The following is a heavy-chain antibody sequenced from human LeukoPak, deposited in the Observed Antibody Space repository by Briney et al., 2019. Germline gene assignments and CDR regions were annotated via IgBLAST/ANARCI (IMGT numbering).Heavy chain of an antibody. D-gene: IGHD6-13*01. CDR1: GYAFTGYY. J-gene: IGHJ6*02. V-gene: IGHV1-2*02. CDR2: INPNSGGP. Sequence: GASVKVSCKASGYAFTGYYMHWVRQAPGQGLEWMGWINPNSGGPNYAQKFQGRVTMTRDTSISTAYMELSRLRSDDTAVYYCAREGIAAAGTPYGMDVWGQGTTVTVSS. CDR3: AREGIAAAGTPYGMDV.